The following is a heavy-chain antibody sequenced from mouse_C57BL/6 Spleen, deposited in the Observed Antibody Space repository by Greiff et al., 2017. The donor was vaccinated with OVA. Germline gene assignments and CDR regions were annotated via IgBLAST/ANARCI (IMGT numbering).Heavy chain of an antibody. CDR1: GYAFTNYL. CDR3: ARRYYGSSYVYFDY. J-gene: IGHJ2*01. CDR2: INPGSGGT. V-gene: IGHV1-54*01. Sequence: VQLQQSGAELVRPGTSVKVSCKASGYAFTNYLIEWVKQRPGQGLEWIGVINPGSGGTNYNEKFKGKATLTADKSSSTAYMQLSSLTSEDSAVYFCARRYYGSSYVYFDYWGQGTTLTVSS. D-gene: IGHD1-1*01.